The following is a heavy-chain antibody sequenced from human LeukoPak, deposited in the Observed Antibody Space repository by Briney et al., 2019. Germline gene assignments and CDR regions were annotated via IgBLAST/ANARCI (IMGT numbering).Heavy chain of an antibody. Sequence: PSETLSLTCAVSGGSISSSNWWSWVRQPPGKGLEWIGEIYHSGSTNYNPSLKSRLTISVDTSQNRFSLKLSSVTAADTAVYYCARSRPGTHPFDPWGQGTLVTVSS. CDR2: IYHSGST. CDR3: ARSRPGTHPFDP. D-gene: IGHD3-10*01. V-gene: IGHV4-4*02. J-gene: IGHJ5*02. CDR1: GGSISSSNW.